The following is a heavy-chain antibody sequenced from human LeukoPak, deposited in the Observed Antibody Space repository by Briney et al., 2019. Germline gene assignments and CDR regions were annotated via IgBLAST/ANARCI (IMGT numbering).Heavy chain of an antibody. V-gene: IGHV4-34*01. CDR1: GGSFSGYY. D-gene: IGHD2-2*01. Sequence: SETLSLTCAVYGGSFSGYYWSWIRQPPGKGLEWIGEINHSGSTNYNPSLKSRVTISVDTSKNQFSLKLSSVTAADTAVCYCARVASDCSSTSCPTGSYQDYWGQGTLVTVSS. CDR3: ARVASDCSSTSCPTGSYQDY. CDR2: INHSGST. J-gene: IGHJ4*02.